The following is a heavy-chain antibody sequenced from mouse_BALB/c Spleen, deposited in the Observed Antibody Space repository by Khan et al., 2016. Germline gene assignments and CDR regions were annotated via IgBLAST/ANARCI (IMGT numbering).Heavy chain of an antibody. CDR1: GFNIKDTY. CDR3: TIRVQYGNQFDY. J-gene: IGHJ3*01. CDR2: IDPVNGET. V-gene: IGHV14-3*02. Sequence: VQLQQSGAELVKPGASVKLSCAASGFNIKDTYMHWVKQRPEQGLEWIGRIDPVNGETKYDPKFQGKATITADTSSNTAYLQLSSLTSEDTAVYYCTIRVQYGNQFDYWGQGTLVTVSA. D-gene: IGHD2-10*02.